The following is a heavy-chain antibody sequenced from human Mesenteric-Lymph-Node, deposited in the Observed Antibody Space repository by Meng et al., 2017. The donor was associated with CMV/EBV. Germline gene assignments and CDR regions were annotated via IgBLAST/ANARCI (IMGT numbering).Heavy chain of an antibody. CDR2: ISKSGST. CDR3: ARRLITGSFDY. J-gene: IGHJ4*02. D-gene: IGHD1-20*01. CDR1: GASISSYY. Sequence: SETLSLTCTVSGASISSYYSSWIRQSPGKGLEWIGYISKSGSTDYNPSLKSRVTLSVDTSKNQFSLDLNSVTAADTAVYFCARRLITGSFDYWGQGILVTVSS. V-gene: IGHV4-4*08.